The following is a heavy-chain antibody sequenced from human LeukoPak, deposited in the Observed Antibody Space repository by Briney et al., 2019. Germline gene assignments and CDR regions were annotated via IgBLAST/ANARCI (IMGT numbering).Heavy chain of an antibody. CDR3: ARGGYSSGWYGDFDY. Sequence: SETLSLTCTVSGGSISSSSYYWGWIRQPPGKGLEWIGSIYYSGNTYYNPSLKSRVTISVDTSKNQFSLKLSSVTAADTAVYYCARGGYSSGWYGDFDYWGQGTLVTVSS. CDR1: GGSISSSSYY. CDR2: IYYSGNT. D-gene: IGHD6-19*01. V-gene: IGHV4-39*07. J-gene: IGHJ4*02.